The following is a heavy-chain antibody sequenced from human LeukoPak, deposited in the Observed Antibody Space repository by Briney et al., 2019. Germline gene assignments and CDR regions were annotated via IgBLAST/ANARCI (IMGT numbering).Heavy chain of an antibody. D-gene: IGHD2-15*01. Sequence: GGSLRLSCAASGFTFSSYSMNWVRQAPGKGLEWVSSISSSSSYIYYADSVKGRFTISRDNAKNSLYLQMNSLRAEDTAVYYCARDPVGVADTLGVEGWRDFWGQGTLVTVSS. CDR1: GFTFSSYS. CDR3: ARDPVGVADTLGVEGWRDF. J-gene: IGHJ4*02. CDR2: ISSSSSYI. V-gene: IGHV3-21*01.